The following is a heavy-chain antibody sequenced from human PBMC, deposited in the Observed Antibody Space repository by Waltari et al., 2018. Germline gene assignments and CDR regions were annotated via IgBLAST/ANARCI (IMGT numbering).Heavy chain of an antibody. CDR1: GFTFNGYS. CDR2: ISSNGNYG. V-gene: IGHV3-74*01. J-gene: IGHJ6*02. Sequence: EVLLVESGGGLVQPGGSLRLSCAASGFTFNGYSMYWVRQAPGKGLVWVSTISSNGNYGTYADSVRGRFTISRDNAKNTLYLQMNSLTAEDTAVYYCARAFVNIAARGMDAWGQGTAVTVSS. D-gene: IGHD6-13*01. CDR3: ARAFVNIAARGMDA.